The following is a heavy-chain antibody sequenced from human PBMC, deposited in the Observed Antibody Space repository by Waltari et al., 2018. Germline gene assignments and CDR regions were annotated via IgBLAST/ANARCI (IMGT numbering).Heavy chain of an antibody. Sequence: VKKPGESLKISCQGSGYSFTSYWIGWVRQIPGKGLEWMGIIYPGDSDTRYSPSFQGQVTISADNSISTAYLQWSSLKASDTAMYYCARLYLAGRRSPGGFDPWGQGTLVTVSS. CDR1: GYSFTSYW. CDR3: ARLYLAGRRSPGGFDP. J-gene: IGHJ5*02. V-gene: IGHV5-51*03. CDR2: IYPGDSDT. D-gene: IGHD6-6*01.